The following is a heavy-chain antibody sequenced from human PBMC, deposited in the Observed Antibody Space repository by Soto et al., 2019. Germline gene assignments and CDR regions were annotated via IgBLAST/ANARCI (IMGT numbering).Heavy chain of an antibody. D-gene: IGHD4-17*01. CDR3: AKELDYGDLYNWFDP. CDR2: TSGSGGST. V-gene: IGHV3-23*01. Sequence: GGSLRLSCAASGFTFSSYAMSWVRQAPGKGLEWVSATSGSGGSTYYADSVKGRFTISRDNSKNTLYLQMNSLRAEDTAVYYCAKELDYGDLYNWFDPWGQGTLVTVSS. J-gene: IGHJ5*02. CDR1: GFTFSSYA.